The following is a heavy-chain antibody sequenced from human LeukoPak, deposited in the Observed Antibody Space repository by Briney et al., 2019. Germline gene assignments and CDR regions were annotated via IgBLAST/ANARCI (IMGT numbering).Heavy chain of an antibody. V-gene: IGHV4-59*01. Sequence: SETLSLTCTVSGGSISSYYWSWIRQPPGKGLEWIGYIYYSGSTNYNPSLKSRVTISVDTSKNQFSLKLSSVTAADTAVYYCARFPYYYDSSGRLGPDYWGQGTLVTVSS. CDR2: IYYSGST. CDR3: ARFPYYYDSSGRLGPDY. CDR1: GGSISSYY. J-gene: IGHJ4*02. D-gene: IGHD3-22*01.